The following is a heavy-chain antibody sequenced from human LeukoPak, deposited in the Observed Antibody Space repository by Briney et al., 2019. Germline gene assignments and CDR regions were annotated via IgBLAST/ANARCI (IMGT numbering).Heavy chain of an antibody. CDR3: AKGEEDLAYCGGDCYSGGDY. CDR2: ISYDGSNK. D-gene: IGHD2-21*02. J-gene: IGHJ4*02. V-gene: IGHV3-30*18. Sequence: GGSLRLSCAASGFTFSSYGMHWVRQAPGKGLEWVAVISYDGSNKYYADSVKGRFTISRDNSKNTLYLQMNSLRAEDTAVYYCAKGEEDLAYCGGDCYSGGDYWGQGTLVTVSS. CDR1: GFTFSSYG.